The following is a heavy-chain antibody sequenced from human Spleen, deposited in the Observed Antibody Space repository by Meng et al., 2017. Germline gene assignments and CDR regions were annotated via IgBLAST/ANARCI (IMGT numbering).Heavy chain of an antibody. Sequence: QGQTVHSGSECKRPVSSVKLSGSATGYTFTTFAIHWGRHAPGQRREWMGCINTSNGNARDSQKFQGRVTITRDTSADTVYMLLSILRSEDTALYYCARVSLVRYFDWWFDLWGQGTLVTVSS. CDR1: GYTFTTFA. D-gene: IGHD3-9*01. CDR2: INTSNGNA. J-gene: IGHJ5*02. CDR3: ARVSLVRYFDWWFDL. V-gene: IGHV1-3*04.